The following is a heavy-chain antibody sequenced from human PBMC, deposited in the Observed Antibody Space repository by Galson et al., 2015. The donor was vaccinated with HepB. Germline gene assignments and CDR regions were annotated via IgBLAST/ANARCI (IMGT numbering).Heavy chain of an antibody. CDR3: TTGPYSSSSAVYYYYGMDV. V-gene: IGHV3-15*01. Sequence: SLRLSCAASGFTFSNAWMSWVRQAPGKGLEWVGRIKSKTDGGTTDYAAPVKGRFTISRDDSKNTLYLQMNSLKTEDTAVYYCTTGPYSSSSAVYYYYGMDVWGQGTTVTVSS. CDR1: GFTFSNAW. D-gene: IGHD6-13*01. CDR2: IKSKTDGGTT. J-gene: IGHJ6*02.